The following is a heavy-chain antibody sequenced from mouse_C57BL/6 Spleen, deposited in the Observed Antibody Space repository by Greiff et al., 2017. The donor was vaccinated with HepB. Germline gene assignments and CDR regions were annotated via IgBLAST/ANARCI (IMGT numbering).Heavy chain of an antibody. D-gene: IGHD1-1*01. CDR1: GFTFSDYG. CDR3: ARRDYGSSYNYWYFDV. V-gene: IGHV5-17*01. Sequence: EVQLVESGGGLVKPGGSLKLSCAASGFTFSDYGMHWVRQAPEKGLEWVAYISSGSSTIYYADTVKGRFTISRDNAKNTLFLQMTSLRSGDTAMYYCARRDYGSSYNYWYFDVWGTGTTVTVSS. J-gene: IGHJ1*03. CDR2: ISSGSSTI.